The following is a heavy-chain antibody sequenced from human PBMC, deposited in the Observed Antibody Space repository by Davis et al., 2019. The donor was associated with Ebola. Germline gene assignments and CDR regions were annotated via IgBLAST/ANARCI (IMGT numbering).Heavy chain of an antibody. CDR3: ARLQLRNRSYDY. CDR2: ISRSSSYI. D-gene: IGHD1-1*01. J-gene: IGHJ4*02. V-gene: IGHV3-21*01. Sequence: GESLKISCAASGFTFSSYSMNWVRQAPGKGLEWVSSISRSSSYIYYADPMKGRFIISREKTKNSLYLQMNSLRAEDTAVYYCARLQLRNRSYDYWGQGTLVTVSS. CDR1: GFTFSSYS.